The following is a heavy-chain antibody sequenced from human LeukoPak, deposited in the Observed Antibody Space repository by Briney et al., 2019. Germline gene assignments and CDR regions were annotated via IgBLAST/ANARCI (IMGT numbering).Heavy chain of an antibody. V-gene: IGHV1-2*02. CDR1: GYTFTGYY. J-gene: IGHJ4*02. CDR3: GRVDPRRNLGTFVY. Sequence: GSSVKVSCKASGYTFTGYYMHWVRQPPAQGREWVGWINPNSGCPNYAQKFQGRVTMSRDTSISTASMELSRMRSDDTAVYYCGRVDPRRNLGTFVYWGQGTLVTVSS. CDR2: INPNSGCP. D-gene: IGHD1-7*01.